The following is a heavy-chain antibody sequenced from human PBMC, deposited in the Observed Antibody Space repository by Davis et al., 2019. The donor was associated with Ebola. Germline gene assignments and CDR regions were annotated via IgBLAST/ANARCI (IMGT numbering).Heavy chain of an antibody. CDR3: ASREVGLHNLY. J-gene: IGHJ4*02. D-gene: IGHD1-26*01. CDR2: ISSSSSYI. Sequence: GESLKISCAASGFTFSSYSMNWVRQAPGKGLEWVSSISSSSSYIYYTDSVKGRFTISRDNSENALYLQMNSLRAEDTAVYYCASREVGLHNLYWGQGTLVTVSS. V-gene: IGHV3-21*04. CDR1: GFTFSSYS.